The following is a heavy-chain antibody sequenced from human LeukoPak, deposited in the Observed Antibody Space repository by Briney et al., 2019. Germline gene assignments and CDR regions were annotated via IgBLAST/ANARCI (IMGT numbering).Heavy chain of an antibody. J-gene: IGHJ5*02. Sequence: ASVKVSCKASGGTFSSYAISWVRQAPGQGLEWMGWISAYNGNTNYAQKLQGRVTMTTDTSTSTAYMELRSLRSDDTAVYYCARDSREHYYDSSGRFNWFDPWGQGTLVTVSS. CDR1: GGTFSSYA. D-gene: IGHD3-22*01. CDR3: ARDSREHYYDSSGRFNWFDP. V-gene: IGHV1-18*01. CDR2: ISAYNGNT.